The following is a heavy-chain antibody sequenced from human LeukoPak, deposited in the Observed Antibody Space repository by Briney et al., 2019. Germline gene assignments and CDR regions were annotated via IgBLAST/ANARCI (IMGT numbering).Heavy chain of an antibody. J-gene: IGHJ3*02. D-gene: IGHD3-22*01. Sequence: ASVKVSCKASGYTFTGYYMHWVRQAPGQGLEWMGWINPNSGGTNYAQKFQGRVTMTRDTSISTAYMELGRLRSDDTAVYYCASTALASYHYDSSGYYENAFDIWGQGTMVTVSS. V-gene: IGHV1-2*02. CDR2: INPNSGGT. CDR3: ASTALASYHYDSSGYYENAFDI. CDR1: GYTFTGYY.